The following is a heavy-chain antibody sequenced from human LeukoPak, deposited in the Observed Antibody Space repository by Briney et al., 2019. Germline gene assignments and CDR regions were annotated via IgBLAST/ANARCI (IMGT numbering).Heavy chain of an antibody. Sequence: GGSLRLSCAASGFTLSSYAMSWVRQAPGKGLEGVSAISGSGGSTYYADSVKGRFTISRDNSKNTLYLQMNSLRAEDTAVYYCAKDSPYYDFWSGYYKNWFDPWGQGTLVTVSS. D-gene: IGHD3-3*01. CDR3: AKDSPYYDFWSGYYKNWFDP. J-gene: IGHJ5*02. CDR2: ISGSGGST. CDR1: GFTLSSYA. V-gene: IGHV3-23*01.